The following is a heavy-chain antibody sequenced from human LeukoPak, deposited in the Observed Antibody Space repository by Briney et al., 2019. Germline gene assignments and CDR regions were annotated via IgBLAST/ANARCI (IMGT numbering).Heavy chain of an antibody. CDR2: INHSGST. CDR3: ARRGRNYYDFWSGYYKEDYYYYMDV. V-gene: IGHV4-34*01. CDR1: GGSFNGYY. J-gene: IGHJ6*03. D-gene: IGHD3-3*01. Sequence: SETLSLTCAVYGGSFNGYYWSWIRQPPGKGLEWIGEINHSGSTNYNPSLKSRVTISVDTSKNQFSLKLSSVTAADTAVYYCARRGRNYYDFWSGYYKEDYYYYMDVWGKGTTVTVSS.